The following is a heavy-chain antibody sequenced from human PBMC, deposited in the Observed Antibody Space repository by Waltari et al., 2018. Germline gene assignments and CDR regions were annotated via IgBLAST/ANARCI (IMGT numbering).Heavy chain of an antibody. J-gene: IGHJ4*02. CDR3: ARAGLGSPLQWLQLLDS. CDR2: INAGSGGT. D-gene: IGHD5-12*01. Sequence: EVQLVESGGGLIQPGGSLRLSCAASGFTINNNYMSWVRQAPGKGLGWVSVINAGSGGTFYAESVKGRFTVSRDNSKNTLYLDLNSLTAEDTAVYYCARAGLGSPLQWLQLLDSWGRGTLVTVSS. CDR1: GFTINNNY. V-gene: IGHV3-53*01.